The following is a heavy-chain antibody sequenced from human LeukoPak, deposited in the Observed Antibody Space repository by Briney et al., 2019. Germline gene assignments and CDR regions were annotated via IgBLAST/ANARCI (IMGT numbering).Heavy chain of an antibody. V-gene: IGHV1-69*04. CDR1: GGTFSSYA. Sequence: SVKVSCKASGGTFSSYAISWVRQAPGQGLEWMGRIIPILGIANYAQKFQGRVTITADKSTSTAYMELSSLRSEDTAVYYCASSSGDYCGTDCYSNYFDYSGQGTLVTASS. D-gene: IGHD2-21*01. J-gene: IGHJ4*02. CDR3: ASSSGDYCGTDCYSNYFDY. CDR2: IIPILGIA.